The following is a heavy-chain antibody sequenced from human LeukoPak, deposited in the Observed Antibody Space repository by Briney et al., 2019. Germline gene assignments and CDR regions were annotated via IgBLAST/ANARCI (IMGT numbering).Heavy chain of an antibody. D-gene: IGHD2-2*01. V-gene: IGHV3-23*01. J-gene: IGHJ4*02. CDR3: AKRGDCSGTCTYDY. CDR2: ISGSGGST. CDR1: GFTFSSYA. Sequence: GVSLRLSCAASGFTFSSYAMSWVRQAPGKGLEWVSAISGSGGSTYYADSVKGRFTISRDNSKNTVYLQMNSLRAEDTAVYYCAKRGDCSGTCTYDYWGQGTLVTVSS.